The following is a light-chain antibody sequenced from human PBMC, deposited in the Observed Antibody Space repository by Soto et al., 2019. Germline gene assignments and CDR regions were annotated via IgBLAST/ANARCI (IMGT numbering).Light chain of an antibody. Sequence: EIVLTQSPATLSLSPWERATLSCRASQRLSASDIAWYQQKPGQTPKFLIYGVSSRATGIPDRFSGSGSGTDFTLTISRLEPEDFAVYHCQQYGSSPLITFGQGTRLEIK. CDR2: GVS. J-gene: IGKJ5*01. V-gene: IGKV3-20*01. CDR3: QQYGSSPLIT. CDR1: QRLSASD.